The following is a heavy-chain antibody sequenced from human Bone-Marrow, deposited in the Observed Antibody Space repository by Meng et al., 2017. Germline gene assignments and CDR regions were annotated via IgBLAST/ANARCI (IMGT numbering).Heavy chain of an antibody. V-gene: IGHV1-24*01. Sequence: GESLKISCAASGFTFSSYGMHWVRQAPGKGLEWMGGFDPEDGETIYAQKFQGRVTMTEDTSTDTAYMELSSLRSEDTAVYYCATNGGITMTPYYYYYGMDVWGQGTTVTVSS. J-gene: IGHJ6*02. CDR1: GFTFSSYG. CDR2: FDPEDGET. D-gene: IGHD3-22*01. CDR3: ATNGGITMTPYYYYYGMDV.